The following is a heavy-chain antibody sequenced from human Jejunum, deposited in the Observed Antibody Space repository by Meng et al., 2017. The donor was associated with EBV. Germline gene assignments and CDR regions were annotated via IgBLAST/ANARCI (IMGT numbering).Heavy chain of an antibody. CDR1: GYRFTSRA. V-gene: IGHV7-4-1*02. J-gene: IGHJ4*02. CDR3: ARGEGGYCSSSSCYLGT. D-gene: IGHD2-2*01. Sequence: VQLVQAGAELQPPGASVKASCKASGYRFTSRAMHWVRQAPGQGLEWMGWINTDTRNPTYAQGLTGRFVFSLDTSVSTAYLQISSLKAEDTAVYYCARGEGGYCSSSSCYLGTWGQGTLVTVSS. CDR2: INTDTRNP.